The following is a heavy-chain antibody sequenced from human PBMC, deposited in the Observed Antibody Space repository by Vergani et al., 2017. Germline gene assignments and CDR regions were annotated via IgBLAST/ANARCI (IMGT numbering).Heavy chain of an antibody. V-gene: IGHV4-34*01. CDR3: ARGRGYCSSTSCYQDY. CDR2: INHSGST. Sequence: QVQLQQWGAGLLKPSETLSLTCAVYGGSFSGYYWSWIRQPPGKGLDWIGEINHSGSTNYNPSLKTRVTISVDTSKNQLSLKLSTVTAADTAVYYCARGRGYCSSTSCYQDYWGQGTLVTVSS. J-gene: IGHJ4*02. CDR1: GGSFSGYY. D-gene: IGHD2-2*01.